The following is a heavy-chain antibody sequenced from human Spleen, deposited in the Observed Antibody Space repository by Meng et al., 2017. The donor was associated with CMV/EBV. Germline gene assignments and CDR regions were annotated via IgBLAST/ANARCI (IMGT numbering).Heavy chain of an antibody. CDR2: IIPIFGTA. CDR3: ARDQMYGYYYGMDV. V-gene: IGHV1-69*05. Sequence: SVKVSCKASGYTYTGYYMHWVRQAPGQGLEWMGGIIPIFGTANYAQKFQGRVTITTDESTSTAYMELSSLRSEDTAVYYCARDQMYGYYYGMDVWGQGTTVTVSS. CDR1: GYTYTGYY. J-gene: IGHJ6*02. D-gene: IGHD2-8*01.